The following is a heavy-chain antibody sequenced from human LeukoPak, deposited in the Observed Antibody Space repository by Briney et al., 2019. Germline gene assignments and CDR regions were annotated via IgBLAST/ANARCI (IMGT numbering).Heavy chain of an antibody. J-gene: IGHJ4*02. CDR2: ISAYNGNT. CDR1: GYTFTSYG. Sequence: ASVKVSCKASGYTFTSYGISWVRQAPGQGLEWMGWISAYNGNTNYAQKLQGRVTMTTDTSTSTAYMELRSLRSDDTAVYYCARYDLTYYDFWSGYKHGPNFDYWGQGTLVTVSS. D-gene: IGHD3-3*01. V-gene: IGHV1-18*01. CDR3: ARYDLTYYDFWSGYKHGPNFDY.